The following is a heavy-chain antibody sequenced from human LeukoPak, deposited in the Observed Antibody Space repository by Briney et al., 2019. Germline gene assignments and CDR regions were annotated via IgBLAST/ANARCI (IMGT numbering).Heavy chain of an antibody. CDR1: GFTFSSYA. J-gene: IGHJ4*02. D-gene: IGHD6-6*01. V-gene: IGHV3-30*18. CDR3: AKDFRTVYSSSSAPDY. CDR2: ISYDGSNK. Sequence: GGSLRLSCAASGFTFSSYAMSWVRQAPGKGLEWVAVISYDGSNKYYADSVKGRFTISRDNSKNTLYLQMNSLRAEDTAVYYCAKDFRTVYSSSSAPDYWGQGTLVTVSS.